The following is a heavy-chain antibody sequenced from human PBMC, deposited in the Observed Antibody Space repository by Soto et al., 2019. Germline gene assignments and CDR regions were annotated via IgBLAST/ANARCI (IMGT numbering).Heavy chain of an antibody. D-gene: IGHD2-15*01. CDR1: GYTLTSSY. CDR2: INPSGGTT. J-gene: IGHJ4*02. Sequence: ASVKVSCKASGYTLTSSYMHWVRQAPGQGLEWMGIINPSGGTTTYAEKFQGRVTMTRDTSSSTVYLEVISLKSEDTAVYYCARDPQGYCSGGRCYYLDYWGQGTLVTVSS. V-gene: IGHV1-46*01. CDR3: ARDPQGYCSGGRCYYLDY.